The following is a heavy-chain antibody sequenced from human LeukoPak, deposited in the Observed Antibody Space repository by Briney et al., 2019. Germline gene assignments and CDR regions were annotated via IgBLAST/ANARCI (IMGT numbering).Heavy chain of an antibody. CDR3: AKGSGSGWYGLSDY. D-gene: IGHD6-19*01. Sequence: GGSLRLSCAASGFTFSSYAMSWVRQAPGKGLEWVSAISSSGGGTYYSDSVKGRFTISRDDSKNTLYLRMNSLRAEDTAVYYCAKGSGSGWYGLSDYWGQGTLVTVSS. J-gene: IGHJ4*02. CDR2: ISSSGGGT. V-gene: IGHV3-23*01. CDR1: GFTFSSYA.